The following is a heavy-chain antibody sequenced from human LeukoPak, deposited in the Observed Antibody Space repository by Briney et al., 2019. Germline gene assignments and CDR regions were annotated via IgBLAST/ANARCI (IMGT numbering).Heavy chain of an antibody. CDR1: GFTFSSYW. V-gene: IGHV3-74*01. Sequence: GGSLRVSCAASGFTFSSYWMHWVRQAPGKGLVCVSRINSDGSSTSYADAVKGRFTISRDNAKNTLYLQMNSLRAEDTAVYYCARADDSGYYVNYWGQGTLVTVSS. D-gene: IGHD3-22*01. J-gene: IGHJ4*02. CDR2: INSDGSST. CDR3: ARADDSGYYVNY.